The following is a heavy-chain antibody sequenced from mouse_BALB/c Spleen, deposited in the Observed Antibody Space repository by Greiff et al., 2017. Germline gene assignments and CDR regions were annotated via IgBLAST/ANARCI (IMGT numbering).Heavy chain of an antibody. CDR1: GFTFSSYT. D-gene: IGHD3-3*01. V-gene: IGHV5-6-4*01. J-gene: IGHJ2*01. CDR2: ISSGGSYT. CDR3: TGDRAGLSYFDY. Sequence: DVMLVESGGGLVKPGGSLKLSCAASGFTFSSYTMTWVRQTPEKRLEWVATISSGGSYTYYPDSVKGRFTISRDNAKNTLYLQMSSLKSEDTAVYYCTGDRAGLSYFDYWGQGTTLTVSS.